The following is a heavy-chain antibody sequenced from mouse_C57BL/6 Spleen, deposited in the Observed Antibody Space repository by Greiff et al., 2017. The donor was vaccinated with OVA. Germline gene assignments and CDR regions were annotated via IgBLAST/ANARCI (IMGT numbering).Heavy chain of an antibody. V-gene: IGHV5-16*01. Sequence: EVKLMESEGGLVQPGRSMKLSCTASGFTFSDYYMAWVRQVPEKGLEWVANINYDGSSTYYLDSLKSRFIISRDNAKNILYLQMSSLKSEDTATYYCARSLPHYYAMDYWGQGTSVTVSS. CDR2: INYDGSST. CDR1: GFTFSDYY. CDR3: ARSLPHYYAMDY. D-gene: IGHD6-2*01. J-gene: IGHJ4*01.